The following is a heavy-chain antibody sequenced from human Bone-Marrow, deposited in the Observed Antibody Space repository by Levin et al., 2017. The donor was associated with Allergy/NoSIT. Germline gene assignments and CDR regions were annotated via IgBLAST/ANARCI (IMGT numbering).Heavy chain of an antibody. CDR3: AKEYGSGTLFNGGHYFDL. CDR1: GFTFRDYG. J-gene: IGHJ4*02. D-gene: IGHD3-10*01. V-gene: IGHV3-30*18. Sequence: GGSLRLSCEASGFTFRDYGIHWVRQAPGKGLEWVAVISYDGTEKYYADSVKGRFTISRDNSNNTMYVQMNSLRAEDTAVYFCAKEYGSGTLFNGGHYFDLWGQGTLVTVSS. CDR2: ISYDGTEK.